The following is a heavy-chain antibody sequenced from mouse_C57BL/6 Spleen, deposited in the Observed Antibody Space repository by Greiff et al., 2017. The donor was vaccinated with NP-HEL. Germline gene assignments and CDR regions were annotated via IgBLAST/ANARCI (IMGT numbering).Heavy chain of an antibody. Sequence: QVQLQQPGAELVRPGSSVKLSCKASGYTFTSYWMHWVKQRPIQGLEWIGNIYPSDSETHYNQKFKDKATLTVDKSSSTAYMQLSSLTSEDSAVYYCARGRGYSNIYYYAMDYWGQGTSVTVSS. CDR3: ARGRGYSNIYYYAMDY. V-gene: IGHV1-52*01. CDR2: IYPSDSET. CDR1: GYTFTSYW. J-gene: IGHJ4*01. D-gene: IGHD2-5*01.